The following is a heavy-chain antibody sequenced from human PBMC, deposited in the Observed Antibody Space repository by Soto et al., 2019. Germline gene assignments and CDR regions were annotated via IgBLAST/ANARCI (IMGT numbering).Heavy chain of an antibody. CDR3: ARAASPSYFDY. V-gene: IGHV1-2*04. CDR2: INPNSGGT. Sequence: ASVKGACQAAGSTFPGDYMHWGRQAPGQGLEWMGWINPNSGGTNYAQKFQGWVTMTRDTSISTAYMELSRLRSDDTAVYYCARAASPSYFDYWGQGTLVTVS. CDR1: GSTFPGDY. J-gene: IGHJ4*02.